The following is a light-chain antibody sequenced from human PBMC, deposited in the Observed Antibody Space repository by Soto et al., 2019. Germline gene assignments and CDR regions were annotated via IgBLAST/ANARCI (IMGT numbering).Light chain of an antibody. J-gene: IGKJ2*01. CDR2: RAS. Sequence: DIQMTQSPSTLSASVGDRVTITCRASQSIGSSLAWYQQKPWKAPKLLLYRASTLEDGVPTRFSGSGSGAEFSLTISSLQPDDFATYYGQQYSDYSPYTFGQGTKLEI. CDR3: QQYSDYSPYT. CDR1: QSIGSS. V-gene: IGKV1-5*03.